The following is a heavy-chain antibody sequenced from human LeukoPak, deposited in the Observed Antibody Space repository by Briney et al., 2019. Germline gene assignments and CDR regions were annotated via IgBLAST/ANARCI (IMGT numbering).Heavy chain of an antibody. D-gene: IGHD1-26*01. CDR2: IKGDESAR. Sequence: PGGSLRLSCVVSGFTFSSYWMTWVRQAPGKGLKWVANIKGDESARHQADPVKGRFTISRDNAQNSVYLQMSSLRGEDTAVYYCARDVGGSLDYWGQGTLVTVSS. CDR1: GFTFSSYW. J-gene: IGHJ4*02. CDR3: ARDVGGSLDY. V-gene: IGHV3-7*01.